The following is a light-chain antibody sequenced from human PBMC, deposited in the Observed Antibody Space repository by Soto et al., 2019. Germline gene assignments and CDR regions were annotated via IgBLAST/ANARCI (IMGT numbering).Light chain of an antibody. Sequence: QSVLTQPPSVSAAPGQKVTISCSGSSSNIGNEYVSWYQHLPGTAPKLLIYENNKRPSGIPDRFSGSKSGASATLGITGLQTGDEADYYCGTWVSSLSAWVFGGGTKVTVL. CDR1: SSNIGNEY. CDR3: GTWVSSLSAWV. CDR2: ENN. V-gene: IGLV1-51*02. J-gene: IGLJ3*02.